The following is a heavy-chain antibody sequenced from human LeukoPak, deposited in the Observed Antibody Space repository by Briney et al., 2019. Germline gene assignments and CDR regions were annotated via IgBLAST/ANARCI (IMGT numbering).Heavy chain of an antibody. CDR1: GGAFCTYS. CDR3: ARRDMTTTPKGISDWFDP. CDR2: MKHSGST. D-gene: IGHD4-17*01. V-gene: IGHV4-34*01. Sequence: SQTRSLACGVCGGAFCTYSWTWIRRPPGNGLKWIGEMKHSGSTNYNPSLRTPVTISVETSRVPLSMKLSSVTASGTAVSQGARRDMTTTPKGISDWFDPWGQGTLVTVSS. J-gene: IGHJ5*02.